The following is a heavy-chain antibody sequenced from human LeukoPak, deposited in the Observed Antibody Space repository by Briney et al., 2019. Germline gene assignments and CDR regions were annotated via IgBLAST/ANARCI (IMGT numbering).Heavy chain of an antibody. V-gene: IGHV4-61*08. CDR1: GGSISRGDYY. J-gene: IGHJ4*02. D-gene: IGHD3-22*01. CDR2: INHSGST. CDR3: ARDASYNYDSSGYTL. Sequence: PSQTLSLTCTVSGGSISRGDYYWSWIRQPPGKGLEWIGEINHSGSTNYNPSLKSRVTISVDTSKNQFSLKLSSVTAADTAVYYCARDASYNYDSSGYTLWGQGTLVTVSS.